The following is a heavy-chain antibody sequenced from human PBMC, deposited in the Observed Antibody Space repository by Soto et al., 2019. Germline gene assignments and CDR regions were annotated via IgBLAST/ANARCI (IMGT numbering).Heavy chain of an antibody. Sequence: QVQLVESGGGVVQPGRSLRLSCAASGFTFSSYAMHWVRQAPGKGLEWVAVISYDGSNKYYADPVKGRFTISRDNSKNTLYLQMNSLRAEDTAVYYCARENSYGWFDPWGQGTLVTVSS. CDR3: ARENSYGWFDP. CDR2: ISYDGSNK. V-gene: IGHV3-30-3*01. D-gene: IGHD5-18*01. J-gene: IGHJ5*02. CDR1: GFTFSSYA.